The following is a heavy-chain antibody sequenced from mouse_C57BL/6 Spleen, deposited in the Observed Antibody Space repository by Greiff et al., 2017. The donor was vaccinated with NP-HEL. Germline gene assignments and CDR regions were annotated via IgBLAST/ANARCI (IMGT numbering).Heavy chain of an antibody. CDR2: INPGSGGT. Sequence: VQLQQSGAELVRPGTSVKVSCKASGYAFTNYLIEWVKQRPGQGLEWIGVINPGSGGTNYNEKFKGKATLTADKSSSTAYMQLSSLTSEDSAGYVCARSNYGSTYYYPMDYCGQGTSLTVSA. D-gene: IGHD1-1*01. CDR3: ARSNYGSTYYYPMDY. CDR1: GYAFTNYL. V-gene: IGHV1-54*01. J-gene: IGHJ4*01.